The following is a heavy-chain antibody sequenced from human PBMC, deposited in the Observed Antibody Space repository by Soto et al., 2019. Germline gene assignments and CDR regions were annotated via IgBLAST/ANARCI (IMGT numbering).Heavy chain of an antibody. J-gene: IGHJ4*02. CDR1: WFTVSSKY. Sequence: EVQLVESGGGLIQPGGSLRLSCAASWFTVSSKYMTWVRQAPGKGLEWVSVIYGGGTTYYADSVKGRFTISRDNSKITLYLQKNSRRAEDTAVYYCVQTTGWPGFDFWGQGTLVPVSS. V-gene: IGHV3-53*01. CDR3: VQTTGWPGFDF. CDR2: IYGGGTT. D-gene: IGHD6-19*01.